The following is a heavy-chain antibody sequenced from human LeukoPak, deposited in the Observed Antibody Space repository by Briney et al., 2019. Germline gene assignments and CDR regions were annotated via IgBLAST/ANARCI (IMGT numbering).Heavy chain of an antibody. CDR2: ISYDGSNK. Sequence: GGSLRLSCAASGFTFSSYAMHWVRQAPGKGLEWVAVISYDGSNKYYADSVKGRFTISRDNSKNTLYLQMNSLRAEDTAVYYCARGFLSRFGELLHLPDYWGQGTLVTVSS. J-gene: IGHJ4*02. V-gene: IGHV3-30*04. CDR1: GFTFSSYA. CDR3: ARGFLSRFGELLHLPDY. D-gene: IGHD3-10*01.